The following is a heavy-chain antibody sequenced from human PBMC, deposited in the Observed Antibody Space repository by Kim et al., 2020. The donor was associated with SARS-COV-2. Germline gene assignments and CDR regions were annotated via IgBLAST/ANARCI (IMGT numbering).Heavy chain of an antibody. J-gene: IGHJ4*02. CDR2: IKPDGSEK. V-gene: IGHV3-7*03. Sequence: GWSLRLSCAASGFTFTTYWMIWVRQPPGKGLEWVASIKPDGSEKYYVDSVKGRFTISRDNAKNSLSLQMNSLRAEDTAVYYCAKGGDWTFDYWGQGTLVT. D-gene: IGHD2-21*02. CDR1: GFTFTTYW. CDR3: AKGGDWTFDY.